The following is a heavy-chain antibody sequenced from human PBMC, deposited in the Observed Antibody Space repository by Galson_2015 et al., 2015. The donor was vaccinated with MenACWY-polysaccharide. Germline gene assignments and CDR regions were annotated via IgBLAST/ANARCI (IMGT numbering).Heavy chain of an antibody. D-gene: IGHD6-13*01. J-gene: IGHJ4*02. CDR1: GFTFSSYG. CDR3: ARVQGGCSTVWHYSYYFDV. CDR2: ISRDGSST. Sequence: SLRLSCAASGFTFSSYGMNWVRQVPGKGLEWVSRISRDGSSTSYADYVKGGFTITRDNAKITLDMQLNSLRVEDTAVYYCARVQGGCSTVWHYSYYFDVWGQGTLVTVSS. V-gene: IGHV3-74*01.